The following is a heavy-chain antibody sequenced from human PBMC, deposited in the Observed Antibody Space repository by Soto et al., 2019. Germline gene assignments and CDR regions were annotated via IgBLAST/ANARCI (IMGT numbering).Heavy chain of an antibody. J-gene: IGHJ3*01. D-gene: IGHD6-19*01. Sequence: LSLTCAVYGGSFSGYFWNWIRQTPGKGLEWIGKVNHNGRNNYNPSLKSRVTISLDMSKNQISLKLTSVTAADTAVYYCARGGSSDWQVAFDFWGQGTMVTVSS. V-gene: IGHV4-34*01. CDR1: GGSFSGYF. CDR2: VNHNGRN. CDR3: ARGGSSDWQVAFDF.